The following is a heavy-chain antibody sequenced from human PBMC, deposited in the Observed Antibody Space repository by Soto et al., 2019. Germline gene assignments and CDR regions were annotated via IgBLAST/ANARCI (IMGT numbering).Heavy chain of an antibody. V-gene: IGHV3-30*03. CDR3: VGGYYFGDY. J-gene: IGHJ4*02. CDR2: ISYDGSNK. CDR1: GFTFSSYG. Sequence: QVQLVESGGGVVQPGRSLRLSCAASGFTFSSYGMHWVRQAPGKGLQWVAVISYDGSNKYYADSVKGRFTISSDNSKNTLYLQMNSLRAEDTAVYYCVGGYYFGDYWGQGTLVTVSS. D-gene: IGHD3-22*01.